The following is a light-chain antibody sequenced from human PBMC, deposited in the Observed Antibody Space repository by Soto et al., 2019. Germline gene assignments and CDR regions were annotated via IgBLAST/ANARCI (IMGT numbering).Light chain of an antibody. Sequence: EIVMTHSPATLSVSPGERATLFCRASQSVSSNLAWYQQKPVQAPRLLIYDASTRATGIPARFSGSGSGTEFTLTISILQSGDLALYCSQQYHNSPPWTFGQGTKVEI. CDR2: DAS. CDR3: QQYHNSPPWT. CDR1: QSVSSN. J-gene: IGKJ1*01. V-gene: IGKV3D-15*01.